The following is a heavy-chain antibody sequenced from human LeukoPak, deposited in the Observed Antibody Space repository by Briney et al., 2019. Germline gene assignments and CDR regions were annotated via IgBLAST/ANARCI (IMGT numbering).Heavy chain of an antibody. V-gene: IGHV3-23*01. CDR1: GFTFSSCA. CDR3: AKDVRVGGGGMDV. CDR2: ISSSGDNT. D-gene: IGHD1-26*01. J-gene: IGHJ6*02. Sequence: GGSLRLSCAASGFTFSSCAMNWVRQAPGKGLEWVSLISSSGDNTHYADSVKGWFTISRDNSKNTVSLQMNSLRGEDTAVYYCAKDVRVGGGGMDVWGQGTPVTVSS.